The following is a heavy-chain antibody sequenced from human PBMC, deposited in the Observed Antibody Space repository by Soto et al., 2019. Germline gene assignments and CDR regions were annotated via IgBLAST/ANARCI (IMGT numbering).Heavy chain of an antibody. CDR1: GGTFSSYA. CDR3: TTDPYCSSTSCYEPSFFDY. J-gene: IGHJ4*02. D-gene: IGHD2-2*01. Sequence: SVKVSCKASGGTFSSYAISWVRQAPGQGLEWMGGIIPIFGTANYAQKFQGRVTITADESTSTAYMELNSLKTEDTAVYYCTTDPYCSSTSCYEPSFFDYWGQGTLVTVSS. CDR2: IIPIFGTA. V-gene: IGHV1-69*13.